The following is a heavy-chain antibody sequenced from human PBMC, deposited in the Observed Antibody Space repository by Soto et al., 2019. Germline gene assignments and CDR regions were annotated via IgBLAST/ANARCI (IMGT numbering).Heavy chain of an antibody. CDR2: ISAYNGNT. CDR1: GYTFTSYG. J-gene: IGHJ6*03. Sequence: QVQLVQSGAEVKKPGASVKVSCKASGYTFTSYGISWVRQAPGQGLEWMGWISAYNGNTNYAQKLQGRVTMTTDTSRSTANMELRSLRPNNTAVNSGPGGSPDGTKGVCYTGRTNNYSYMDSWGKGTPVTVPS. CDR3: PGGSPDGTKGVCYTGRTNNYSYMDS. V-gene: IGHV1-18*01. D-gene: IGHD2-8*01.